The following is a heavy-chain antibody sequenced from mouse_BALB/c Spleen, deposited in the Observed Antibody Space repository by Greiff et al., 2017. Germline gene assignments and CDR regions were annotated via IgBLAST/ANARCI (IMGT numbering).Heavy chain of an antibody. D-gene: IGHD2-10*02. Sequence: EVKLMESGPELVKPGASVKMSCKASGYTFTSYVMHWVKQKPGQGLEWIGYINPYNDGTKYNEKFKGKATLTSDKSSSTAYMELSSLTSEDSAVYYCARRGYAIGWFAYWGQGTLVTVSA. CDR3: ARRGYAIGWFAY. J-gene: IGHJ3*01. CDR1: GYTFTSYV. CDR2: INPYNDGT. V-gene: IGHV1-14*01.